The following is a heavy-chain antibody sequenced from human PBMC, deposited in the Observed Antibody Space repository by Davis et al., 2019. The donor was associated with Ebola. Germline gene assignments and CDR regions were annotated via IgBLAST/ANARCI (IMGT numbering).Heavy chain of an antibody. CDR3: ARGEVRGARDY. Sequence: PGGSLRLSCAASGFTFSYYAMSWVRQAPGKGLEWVAVIFYDGNNKYYADSVKGRFTISRDNSKNTLYLQMNSLRPEDTAVYYCARGEVRGARDYWGQGTLVTVSS. D-gene: IGHD3-10*01. CDR2: IFYDGNNK. J-gene: IGHJ4*02. CDR1: GFTFSYYA. V-gene: IGHV3-30-3*01.